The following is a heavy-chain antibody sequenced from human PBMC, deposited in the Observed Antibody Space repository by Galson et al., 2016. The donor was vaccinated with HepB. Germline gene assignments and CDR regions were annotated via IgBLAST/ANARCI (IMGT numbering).Heavy chain of an antibody. J-gene: IGHJ2*01. V-gene: IGHV4-61*01. Sequence: SETLSLTCTVSGGSVSSASYYWTWIRQPPGKGLEWIGYIFYSESTNYNPSLKSRVTISLDTSTNQFSLRLNSATAADTAVYYCARGGVVNSYWYFDLWGRGTLVTVSS. CDR2: IFYSEST. CDR1: GGSVSSASYY. D-gene: IGHD3-3*01. CDR3: ARGGVVNSYWYFDL.